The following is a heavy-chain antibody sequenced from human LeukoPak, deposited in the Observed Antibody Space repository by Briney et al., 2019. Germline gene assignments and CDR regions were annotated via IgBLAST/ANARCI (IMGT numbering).Heavy chain of an antibody. CDR3: AKDLTGTLDY. CDR2: IWYDGSNK. J-gene: IGHJ4*02. V-gene: IGHV3-33*06. CDR1: GFTFSSYG. D-gene: IGHD1-7*01. Sequence: GRSLRLSCVASGFTFSSYGMHWVRQAPGKGLEWVAVIWYDGSNKYYADSVKGRFTISRDNSKNTLYLQMNSLRAEDTAVYYCAKDLTGTLDYWGQGTLVTVSS.